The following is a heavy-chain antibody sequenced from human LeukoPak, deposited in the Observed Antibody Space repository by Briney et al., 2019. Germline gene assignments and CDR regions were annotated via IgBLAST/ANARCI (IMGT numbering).Heavy chain of an antibody. V-gene: IGHV3-23*01. Sequence: GGTLRLSCAASGFTFSSHGMSWVRQAPGKGLEWVSTISGSGDNTYYADSVKGRFTISRGNSKNTLYLQMNSLRAEDTAVYYCAKVTYGSGTYGAFDYWGQGTLVTVSS. D-gene: IGHD3-10*01. CDR2: ISGSGDNT. J-gene: IGHJ4*02. CDR3: AKVTYGSGTYGAFDY. CDR1: GFTFSSHG.